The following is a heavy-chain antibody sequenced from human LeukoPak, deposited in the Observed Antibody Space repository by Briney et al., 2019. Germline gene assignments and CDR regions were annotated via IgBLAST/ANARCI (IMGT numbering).Heavy chain of an antibody. CDR2: INQDGSKK. D-gene: IGHD2-21*02. CDR1: RFTFSNYW. Sequence: GGSLRLSCVASRFTFSNYWMSWVRQAPGKGLEWVANINQDGSKKRYADSMKGRFTISRGNAKESLYLQLNSLRAEDTAVYYCAKWGPYCVGDYCPALDSWGPGTLVTVSS. J-gene: IGHJ4*02. V-gene: IGHV3-7*01. CDR3: AKWGPYCVGDYCPALDS.